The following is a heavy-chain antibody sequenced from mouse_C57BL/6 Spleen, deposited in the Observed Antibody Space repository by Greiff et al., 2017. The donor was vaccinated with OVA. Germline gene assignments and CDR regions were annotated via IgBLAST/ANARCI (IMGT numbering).Heavy chain of an antibody. CDR1: GFTFSDYG. V-gene: IGHV5-17*01. CDR3: ARRSGNLAWFAY. Sequence: EVKLMESGGGLVKPGGSLKLSCAASGFTFSDYGMHWVRQAPEKGLEWVAYISSGSSTIYYADTVKGRFTISRDNAKNTLFLQMTSLRSEDTAMYYCARRSGNLAWFAYWGQGTLVTVSA. J-gene: IGHJ3*01. D-gene: IGHD1-3*01. CDR2: ISSGSSTI.